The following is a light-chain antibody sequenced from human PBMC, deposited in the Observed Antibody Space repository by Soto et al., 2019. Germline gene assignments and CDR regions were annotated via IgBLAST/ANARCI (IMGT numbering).Light chain of an antibody. CDR1: SSDVGSYNL. CDR2: EVS. CDR3: CSYAGSSTSLYV. V-gene: IGLV2-23*02. J-gene: IGLJ1*01. Sequence: QSALTRPASVSGSPGQSITISCTGTSSDVGSYNLVSWYQRHPGKAPKLMIYEVSKRPSGVSNRFSGSKSGNTASLTISGLQAEDEADYYCCSYAGSSTSLYVFGTGTKVTVL.